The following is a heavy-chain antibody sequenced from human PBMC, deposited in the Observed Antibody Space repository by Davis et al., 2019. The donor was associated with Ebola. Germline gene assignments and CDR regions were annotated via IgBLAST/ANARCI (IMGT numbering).Heavy chain of an antibody. Sequence: ASVKVSCKASGYTFTTSYIHWMRLAPGQGLEWLGRVILKSGATNYAQKFRGRVAMTRDTSISTVYMELSRLTSDDTAVYYCARGHNFAYEYWGQGTLVTVSS. CDR2: VILKSGAT. CDR3: ARGHNFAYEY. CDR1: GYTFTTSY. V-gene: IGHV1-2*06. J-gene: IGHJ4*02. D-gene: IGHD1-1*01.